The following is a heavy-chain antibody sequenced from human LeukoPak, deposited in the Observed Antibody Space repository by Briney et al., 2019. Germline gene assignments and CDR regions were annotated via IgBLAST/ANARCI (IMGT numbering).Heavy chain of an antibody. CDR3: AREGYSSSVGWFDP. D-gene: IGHD6-13*01. CDR1: GGSISSSRSY. J-gene: IGHJ5*02. V-gene: IGHV4-39*07. CDR2: IYYSGST. Sequence: PSETLSLTCTVSGGSISSSRSYWGWVRQPPGKGLEWIGSIYYSGSTYYNPSLKSRVTISVDTSKIQFSLKRISVAAADTAVYYCAREGYSSSVGWFDPWCQGTLVTVSS.